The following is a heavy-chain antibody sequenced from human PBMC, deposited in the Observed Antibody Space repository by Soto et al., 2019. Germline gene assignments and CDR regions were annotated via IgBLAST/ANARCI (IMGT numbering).Heavy chain of an antibody. CDR1: GGSISSSSYY. V-gene: IGHV4-39*01. CDR3: ARHTVTVTTRPDAFDI. CDR2: IYYSGST. Sequence: QLQLQESGPGLVKPSETLSLTCTVSGGSISSSSYYWGWIRQPPGKGLEWIGSIYYSGSTYYNPSLKSRVTISVDTSNNQFSLKLSSVTAADTAVYYCARHTVTVTTRPDAFDIWGQGTMVTVSS. D-gene: IGHD4-17*01. J-gene: IGHJ3*02.